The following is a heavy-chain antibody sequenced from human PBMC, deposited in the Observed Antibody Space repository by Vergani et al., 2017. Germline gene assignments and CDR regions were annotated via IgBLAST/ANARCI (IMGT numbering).Heavy chain of an antibody. CDR3: ARGELSIAAAGIDY. J-gene: IGHJ4*02. CDR1: GFTFSSYW. CDR2: INSDGSST. D-gene: IGHD6-13*01. V-gene: IGHV3-74*02. Sequence: EVQLVESGGGLVQPGGSLRLSCAASGFTFSSYWMSWVRQAPGKGLEWVSRINSDGSSTSYADSVKGRFTISRDNAKNTLYLQMNSLRAEDTAVYYCARGELSIAAAGIDYWGQGTLVTVSS.